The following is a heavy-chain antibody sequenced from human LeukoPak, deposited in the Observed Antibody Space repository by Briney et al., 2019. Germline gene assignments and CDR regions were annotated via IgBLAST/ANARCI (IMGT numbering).Heavy chain of an antibody. CDR1: GFTFSSYA. CDR2: ISGSGGST. V-gene: IGHV3-23*01. D-gene: IGHD5-24*01. Sequence: GGSLRLSCAASGFTFSSYAMSWVRQAPGKGLEWVSAISGSGGSTYYADSVKGRFTISRDNSKNTLYLQMNSLRAEDTAVYYCAKDLRGDGYNYYFDYWGQGTLVTVSS. CDR3: AKDLRGDGYNYYFDY. J-gene: IGHJ4*02.